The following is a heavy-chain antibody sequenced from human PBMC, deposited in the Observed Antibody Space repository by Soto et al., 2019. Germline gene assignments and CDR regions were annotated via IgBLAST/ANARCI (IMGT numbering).Heavy chain of an antibody. CDR2: INTGNGNT. CDR1: GYTFTSHF. J-gene: IGHJ4*02. D-gene: IGHD3-22*01. V-gene: IGHV1-3*04. Sequence: QVQLVQSGAEVKKPGASMRVSCRTSGYTFTSHFIHWVRQAPGQGLEWMGWINTGNGNTRYSETFEGRVTITRDTSANTVYMELSSLGSEDTAVYYCARDRYYYYDTSGYFSYWGQGTLVTVSS. CDR3: ARDRYYYYDTSGYFSY.